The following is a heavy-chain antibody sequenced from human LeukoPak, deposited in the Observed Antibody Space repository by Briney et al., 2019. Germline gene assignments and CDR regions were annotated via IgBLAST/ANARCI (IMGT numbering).Heavy chain of an antibody. CDR2: IIPFFGTP. V-gene: IGHV1-69*06. CDR1: GGTIATHP. CDR3: ATPRRPADYYYFYMDV. J-gene: IGHJ6*03. Sequence: SVKVSCKASGGTIATHPITWVRQAPGHGLEWMGKIIPFFGTPNYAQKFQDRVTITANTSTNTAYLELLSLTSEDAAVYYCATPRRPADYYYFYMDVWGKGTTVTVPS.